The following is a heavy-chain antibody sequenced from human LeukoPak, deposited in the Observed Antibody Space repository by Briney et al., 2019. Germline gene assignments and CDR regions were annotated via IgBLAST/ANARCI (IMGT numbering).Heavy chain of an antibody. Sequence: ASVTVSFTSAVYTFTIYGISGVRQAPGQGLEWMGWISAYNGNTNYAQKLQGRVTMTTDTSTSTAYMELRSLRSDDTAVYYCARVYSSGWYGLYYFDYWGQGTLVTVSS. CDR2: ISAYNGNT. CDR1: VYTFTIYG. J-gene: IGHJ4*02. D-gene: IGHD6-19*01. V-gene: IGHV1-18*01. CDR3: ARVYSSGWYGLYYFDY.